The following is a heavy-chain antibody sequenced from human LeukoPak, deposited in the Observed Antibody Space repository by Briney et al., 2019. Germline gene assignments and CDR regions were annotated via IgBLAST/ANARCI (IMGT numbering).Heavy chain of an antibody. CDR1: GGSISSGDYY. CDR2: IYYSGST. CDR3: ARDRASGSWYIENWSDP. D-gene: IGHD6-13*01. Sequence: SETLSLTCTVSGGSISSGDYYWSWIRQPPGKGLEWIGYIYYSGSTYYNPSLKSRVTISVDTSKNQFSLKLSSVTAADTAVYYCARDRASGSWYIENWSDPWGQGTLVTVSS. V-gene: IGHV4-30-4*08. J-gene: IGHJ5*02.